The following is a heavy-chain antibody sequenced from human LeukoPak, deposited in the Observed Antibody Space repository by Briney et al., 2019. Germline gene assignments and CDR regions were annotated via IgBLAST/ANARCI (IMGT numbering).Heavy chain of an antibody. Sequence: GESLKISCKASGYTFTTSWIAWVRQVPGKGLEWMGIIYPGDSDTRYSPSFQGQVTISADKSIDTAYLQWSSLKASDTAMYYCARRFGYSSGWIDYWGQGTLVTVSS. CDR3: ARRFGYSSGWIDY. V-gene: IGHV5-51*01. J-gene: IGHJ4*02. D-gene: IGHD6-19*01. CDR2: IYPGDSDT. CDR1: GYTFTTSW.